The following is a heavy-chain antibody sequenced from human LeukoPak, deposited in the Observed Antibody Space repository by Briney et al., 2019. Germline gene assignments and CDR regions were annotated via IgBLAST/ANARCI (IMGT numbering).Heavy chain of an antibody. CDR2: ISYDGSNK. J-gene: IGHJ4*02. CDR3: ARVADYWDYYFDY. V-gene: IGHV3-30-3*01. D-gene: IGHD1-26*01. CDR1: GFTFSSYA. Sequence: PGGSLRLSCAASGFTFSSYAMHWVRQAPGKGLEWVAVISYDGSNKYYADSVKGRFTISRDNSKNTLYLQMNSLRAEDTAVYYCARVADYWDYYFDYWGQGTLVTVSS.